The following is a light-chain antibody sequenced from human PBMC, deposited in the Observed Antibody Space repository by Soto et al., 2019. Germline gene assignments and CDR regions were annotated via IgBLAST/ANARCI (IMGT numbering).Light chain of an antibody. Sequence: DIQMTQSPSTLSASVGDRVTITCRASQSIGTSLAWYQQKPGKAPKLLIYKASSLESGVPSGFSGSGSGTEFALTISRLQADDFETYYCQQYNTYWTFGQGTKVEIK. J-gene: IGKJ1*01. CDR1: QSIGTS. CDR2: KAS. CDR3: QQYNTYWT. V-gene: IGKV1-5*03.